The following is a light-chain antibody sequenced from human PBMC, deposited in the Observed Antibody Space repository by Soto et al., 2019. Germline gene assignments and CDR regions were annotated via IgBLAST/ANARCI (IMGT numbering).Light chain of an antibody. Sequence: AIQMTQYPSSLSASVGDRVTITCRASQGIRTDLGWYQQKPGKAPKLLIYAASSLQSGVPSRFSGSGSGTDFTLTISSLQPEDFATYYCLQDYNYPWTFGQGTKVEIK. V-gene: IGKV1-6*01. CDR2: AAS. J-gene: IGKJ1*01. CDR3: LQDYNYPWT. CDR1: QGIRTD.